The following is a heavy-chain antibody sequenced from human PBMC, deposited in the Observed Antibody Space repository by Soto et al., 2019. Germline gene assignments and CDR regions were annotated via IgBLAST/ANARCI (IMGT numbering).Heavy chain of an antibody. J-gene: IGHJ4*02. Sequence: QVQLVQSGPEVKKPGASVNVSCKASGYTFTNYGISWLRQAPGQGLEWMGWMNIYSGNTDYAQRFQGRVTMTADTSTRTAYMDVRVVGADDAAVYYCARMGRTATAARWFYWCQGSLVTVSS. CDR1: GYTFTNYG. D-gene: IGHD2-2*01. CDR3: ARMGRTATAARWFY. CDR2: MNIYSGNT. V-gene: IGHV1-18*01.